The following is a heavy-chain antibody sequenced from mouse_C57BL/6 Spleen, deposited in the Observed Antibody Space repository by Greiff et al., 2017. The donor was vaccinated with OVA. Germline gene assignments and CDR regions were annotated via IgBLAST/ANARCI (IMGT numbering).Heavy chain of an antibody. CDR1: GYTFTDYY. CDR3: ARLFFNWDGAYFDY. CDR2: INPNNGGT. J-gene: IGHJ2*01. D-gene: IGHD4-1*01. V-gene: IGHV1-26*01. Sequence: EVQLQQSGPELVKPGASVKISCKASGYTFTDYYMNWVKQSHGKSLEWIGDINPNNGGTSYNQKFKGKATLTVDKSSSTAYMELRSLTSEDSAVYYCARLFFNWDGAYFDYWGQGTTLTVSS.